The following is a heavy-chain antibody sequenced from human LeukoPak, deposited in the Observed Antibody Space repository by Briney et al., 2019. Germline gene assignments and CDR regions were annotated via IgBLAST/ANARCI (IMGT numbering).Heavy chain of an antibody. D-gene: IGHD2-15*01. V-gene: IGHV4-4*07. J-gene: IGHJ6*03. Sequence: PSETLSLTCTVSGGSISSYYWNWIRQPAGKGLEWIGRIHTSGSTNYNPSLKSRVTMSVDTSKNKFSLKLSSVTAADTAVYYCARVICSGGSCYQYYYYYYMDVWGKGTTVTISS. CDR1: GGSISSYY. CDR2: IHTSGST. CDR3: ARVICSGGSCYQYYYYYYMDV.